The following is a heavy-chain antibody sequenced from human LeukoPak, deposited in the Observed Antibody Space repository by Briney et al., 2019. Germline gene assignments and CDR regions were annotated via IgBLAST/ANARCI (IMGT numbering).Heavy chain of an antibody. CDR2: ISYDGSNK. D-gene: IGHD3-3*01. CDR3: ASQSGDGDDFWSGYTYYYMDV. Sequence: GRSLRLSCAATGFTFSSYAMHWVRQAPGKGLEWVAVISYDGSNKYYADSVKGRFTISRDNSKNTLYLQMNSLRSDDTAVYYCASQSGDGDDFWSGYTYYYMDVWGKGTTVTVSS. V-gene: IGHV3-30-3*01. J-gene: IGHJ6*03. CDR1: GFTFSSYA.